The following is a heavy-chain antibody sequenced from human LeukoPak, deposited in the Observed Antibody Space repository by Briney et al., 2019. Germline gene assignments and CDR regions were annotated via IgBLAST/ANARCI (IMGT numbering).Heavy chain of an antibody. CDR3: ARANYYGSGKKDLDY. J-gene: IGHJ4*02. D-gene: IGHD3-10*01. CDR2: MNPNSGNT. CDR1: GYTFTTYD. V-gene: IGHV1-8*01. Sequence: ASVKVSCKASGYTFTTYDINWVRQATGQGLEWMGWMNPNSGNTGYAQKFQGRVTMTRNTSMSPAYMELNSLRSEDTAVYYCARANYYGSGKKDLDYWGQGTLVTVSS.